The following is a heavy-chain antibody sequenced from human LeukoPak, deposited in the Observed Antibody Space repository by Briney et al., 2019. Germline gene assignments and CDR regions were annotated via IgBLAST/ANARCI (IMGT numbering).Heavy chain of an antibody. Sequence: GGSLRLSCAASGFTFSSYAMHWVRQAPGKGLEWVAVISYDGSNKYYADSVRGRFTISRDNSKNTLYLQTNSLRAEDTAVYYSARDRGGLVNPRWFDPWGQGTLVTVSS. CDR3: ARDRGGLVNPRWFDP. D-gene: IGHD6-6*01. CDR1: GFTFSSYA. CDR2: ISYDGSNK. V-gene: IGHV3-30*03. J-gene: IGHJ5*02.